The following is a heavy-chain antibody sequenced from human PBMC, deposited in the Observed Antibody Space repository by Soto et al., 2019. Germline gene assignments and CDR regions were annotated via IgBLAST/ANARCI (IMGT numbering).Heavy chain of an antibody. J-gene: IGHJ4*02. CDR3: ARGGLYIAVAGRTFDY. CDR2: ISSNEGST. V-gene: IGHV3-64*01. Sequence: EVQLVESGGGLVQPGGSLRLSCAASGFTFSSYAMHWVRQAPGKGLEYVSAISSNEGSTYYANSVKGRFTIARDNSKYTWYLQMGSLRTEDMAVYYCARGGLYIAVAGRTFDYWGQGTLVTVSS. CDR1: GFTFSSYA. D-gene: IGHD6-19*01.